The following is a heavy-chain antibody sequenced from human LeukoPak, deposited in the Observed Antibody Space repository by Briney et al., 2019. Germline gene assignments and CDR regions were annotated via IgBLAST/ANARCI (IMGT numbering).Heavy chain of an antibody. J-gene: IGHJ4*02. CDR1: GGSISSGSYY. D-gene: IGHD6-13*01. CDR2: IYTSGST. CDR3: ARSSWYGGYFDY. Sequence: PSQTLSLTCTVSGGSISSGSYYWSWIRQPAGKGLEWIGRIYTSGSTNYNPSLKSRVTISVDTSKNQFSLKLSSVTAADTAVYYCARSSWYGGYFDYWGQGTLVTVSS. V-gene: IGHV4-61*02.